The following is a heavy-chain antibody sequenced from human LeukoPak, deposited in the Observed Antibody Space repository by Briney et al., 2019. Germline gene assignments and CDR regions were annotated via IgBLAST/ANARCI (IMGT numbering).Heavy chain of an antibody. CDR1: CGSISRSNYS. D-gene: IGHD5-12*01. V-gene: IGHV4-39*01. CDR3: MNRTRSVSHSVDVLYFYYFGMDV. CDR2: ISYTGST. Sequence: SETLSLTCTVSCGSISRSNYSGAWIRQPPGKGLEWIGSISYTGSTYYNPSLKSRVTMPVDTSKNQFSLMPSPVTAADTAVYYRMNRTRSVSHSVDVLYFYYFGMDVWGQGTTVTVSS. J-gene: IGHJ6*02.